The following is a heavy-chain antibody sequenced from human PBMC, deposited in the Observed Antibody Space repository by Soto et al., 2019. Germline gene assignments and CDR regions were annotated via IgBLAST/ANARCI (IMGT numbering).Heavy chain of an antibody. D-gene: IGHD3-10*01. CDR1: GFTFSSYA. V-gene: IGHV3-23*01. J-gene: IGHJ4*02. CDR2: ISGSGGNT. CDR3: AREFASGSPNYDY. Sequence: PGGSLRLSCAASGFTFSSYAISWVRQAPGKGLEWVSVISGSGGNTYYADSVKGRFTISRDNSKNTLYLQMSSLRAEDTAVYYCAREFASGSPNYDYWGLGTLVTVSS.